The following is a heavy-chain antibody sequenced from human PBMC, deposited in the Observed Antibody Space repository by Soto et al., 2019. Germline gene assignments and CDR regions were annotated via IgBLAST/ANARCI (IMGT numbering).Heavy chain of an antibody. V-gene: IGHV4-59*08. CDR2: IYYSGST. D-gene: IGHD6-13*01. CDR1: GGSISSYY. Sequence: PSETLSLTCTVSGGSISSYYWSWIRQPPGKGLEWIGYIYYSGSTNYNPSLKSRVTISVDTSKNQFSLKLSSVTAADTAVYYCARQSGSSWRNHYYYYGLDVWGQGTTVTVSS. J-gene: IGHJ6*02. CDR3: ARQSGSSWRNHYYYYGLDV.